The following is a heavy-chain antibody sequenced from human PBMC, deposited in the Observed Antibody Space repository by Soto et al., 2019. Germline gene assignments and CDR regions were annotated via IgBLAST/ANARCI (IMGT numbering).Heavy chain of an antibody. Sequence: ASVKVSCKASGYTFTSYYMHWVRQAPGQGLEWMGGFDPEDGETIYAQKFQGRVTMTEDTSTDTAYMELSSLRSEDTAVYYCTTGQRPIRFLEWLSRYYFDYWGQGTLVTVSS. CDR3: TTGQRPIRFLEWLSRYYFDY. D-gene: IGHD3-3*01. CDR1: GYTFTSYY. CDR2: FDPEDGET. J-gene: IGHJ4*02. V-gene: IGHV1-24*01.